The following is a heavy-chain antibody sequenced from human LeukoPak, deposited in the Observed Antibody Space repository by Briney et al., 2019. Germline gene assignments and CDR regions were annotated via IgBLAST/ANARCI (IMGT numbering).Heavy chain of an antibody. Sequence: SVKVSCKASGGTFSSYAISWVRQAPGQGLEWMGRIIPILGIANYAQKFQGRVTITADKSTSTAYMELSSLRSEDTAVYYCARVGDFWSGNWFDPWGQGTLVTVSS. J-gene: IGHJ5*02. D-gene: IGHD3-3*01. CDR3: ARVGDFWSGNWFDP. CDR2: IIPILGIA. CDR1: GGTFSSYA. V-gene: IGHV1-69*04.